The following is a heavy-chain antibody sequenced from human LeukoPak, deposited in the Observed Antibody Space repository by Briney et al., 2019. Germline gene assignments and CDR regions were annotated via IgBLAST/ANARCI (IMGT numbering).Heavy chain of an antibody. D-gene: IGHD3-10*01. J-gene: IGHJ6*02. CDR3: AGFGDSYYYYGMDV. V-gene: IGHV4-59*01. CDR1: GGSISSYY. Sequence: SETLSLTCTVSGGSISSYYWSWIRQPPGKGLEWIGYIYYSGSTNYNPSLKSRVTISVDTSKNQFSLKLSSVTAADTAVYYCAGFGDSYYYYGMDVWGQGTTDTVSS. CDR2: IYYSGST.